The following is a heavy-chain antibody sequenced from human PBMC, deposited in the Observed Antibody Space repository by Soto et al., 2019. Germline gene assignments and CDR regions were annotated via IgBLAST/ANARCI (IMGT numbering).Heavy chain of an antibody. CDR3: ARVGGFGATTIDY. D-gene: IGHD3-10*01. V-gene: IGHV4-30-4*01. CDR1: GGSISSGDYY. Sequence: QVQLQESGPGLVKPSQTLSLTCTVSGGSISSGDYYWSWIRQPPGKGLEWIGYIYYSGSTDYNPSLTSRVTIAVDTSKNQFSLKLSSVTAADTAVYYCARVGGFGATTIDYWGQGTLVTVSS. CDR2: IYYSGST. J-gene: IGHJ4*02.